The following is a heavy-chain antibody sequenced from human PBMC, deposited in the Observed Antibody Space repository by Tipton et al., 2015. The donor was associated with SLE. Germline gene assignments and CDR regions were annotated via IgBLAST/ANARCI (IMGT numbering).Heavy chain of an antibody. CDR2: IYYSGST. Sequence: TLSLTCAVYGGSFSGYYWSWIRQPPGKGLEWIGSIYYSGSTYYNPSLKSRVTISVDTSKNQFSLKLSSVTAADTAVYYCARPRSGGSFDYWGQGTMVTVSS. D-gene: IGHD3-3*01. V-gene: IGHV4-34*01. CDR3: ARPRSGGSFDY. J-gene: IGHJ4*03. CDR1: GGSFSGYY.